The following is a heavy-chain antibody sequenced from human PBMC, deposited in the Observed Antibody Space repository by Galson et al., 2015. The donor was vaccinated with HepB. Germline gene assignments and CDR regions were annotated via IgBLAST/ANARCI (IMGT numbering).Heavy chain of an antibody. Sequence: SLRLSCAASGFTFSNYWMNWVRQAPGKGLEWVANIKADGSDKHYVDSVKGRFTISRDNAKNTMWLQMNSLRAEDTAVYYCATTKFGSGAYWTFDIWGQGTLVTVSS. CDR2: IKADGSDK. V-gene: IGHV3-7*01. J-gene: IGHJ3*02. CDR3: ATTKFGSGAYWTFDI. CDR1: GFTFSNYW. D-gene: IGHD4/OR15-4a*01.